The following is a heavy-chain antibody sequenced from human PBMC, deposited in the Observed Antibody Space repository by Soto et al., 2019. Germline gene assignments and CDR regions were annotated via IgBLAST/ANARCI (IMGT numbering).Heavy chain of an antibody. J-gene: IGHJ4*02. Sequence: QVQLVQSGAEVKKPGASVTVSCKASGYTFNNYHINWVRQAPGQGLEWMGWISPYNGNTNYAQKFQDRVTMTTDTSTSTAYMDLRSLKSDDTAVYYCARDPSTVTTPFDYWGQGTLVTVSS. CDR3: ARDPSTVTTPFDY. V-gene: IGHV1-18*01. CDR1: GYTFNNYH. CDR2: ISPYNGNT. D-gene: IGHD4-17*01.